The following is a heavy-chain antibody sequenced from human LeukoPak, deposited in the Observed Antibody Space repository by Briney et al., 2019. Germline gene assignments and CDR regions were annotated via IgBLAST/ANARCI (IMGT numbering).Heavy chain of an antibody. D-gene: IGHD6-25*01. CDR3: ARLYQGKRPPDY. CDR2: IFHSGST. V-gene: IGHV4-39*01. CDR1: GDSIFSTTYY. Sequence: PTETLSLTCTVSGDSIFSTTYYWGWIRQPPGKGLEWIGSIFHSGSTYYNPSLKSRVTISVDTSKNQLSLRLRSVTAADTAVYYCARLYQGKRPPDYWGQGTLVTVSS. J-gene: IGHJ4*02.